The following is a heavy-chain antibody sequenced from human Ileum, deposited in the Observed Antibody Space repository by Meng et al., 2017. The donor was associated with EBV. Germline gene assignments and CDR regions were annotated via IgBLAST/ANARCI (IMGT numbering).Heavy chain of an antibody. CDR2: IYHSGGT. Sequence: QLQLQESGPGLVKPSGTLSLTCAVSGASITESNSWSWVRHPPGKGLEWIGEIYHSGGTNYNPSLKSRVTISVDKSKNQISLKLNSVTAADTAVYYCARWAFIYSYGFDHWGQGTLVTVSS. V-gene: IGHV4-4*02. CDR3: ARWAFIYSYGFDH. D-gene: IGHD5-18*01. CDR1: GASITESNS. J-gene: IGHJ4*02.